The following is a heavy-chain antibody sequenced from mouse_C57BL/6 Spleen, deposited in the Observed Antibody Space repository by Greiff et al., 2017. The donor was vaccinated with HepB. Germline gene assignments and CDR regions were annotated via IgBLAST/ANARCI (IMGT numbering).Heavy chain of an antibody. V-gene: IGHV1-81*01. CDR2: IYPRSGNT. Sequence: VKLQESGAELARPGASVKLSCKASGYTFTSYGISWVKQRTGQGLEWIGEIYPRSGNTYYNERFKGKATLTADKSSSTAYMELRSLTSEDSAVYFCARDSNYGYAMDYWGQGTSVTVSS. J-gene: IGHJ4*01. CDR1: GYTFTSYG. CDR3: ARDSNYGYAMDY. D-gene: IGHD2-5*01.